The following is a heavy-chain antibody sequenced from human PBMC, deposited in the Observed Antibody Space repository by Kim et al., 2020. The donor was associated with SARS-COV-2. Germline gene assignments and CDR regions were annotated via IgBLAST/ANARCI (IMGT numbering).Heavy chain of an antibody. J-gene: IGHJ6*02. V-gene: IGHV4-59*01. CDR3: ARADSTYYYGMDV. Sequence: YNPSLKGRVSISLDTSKNQFSLKLNSVTAADTAVYYCARADSTYYYGMDVWGQGTTITVSS.